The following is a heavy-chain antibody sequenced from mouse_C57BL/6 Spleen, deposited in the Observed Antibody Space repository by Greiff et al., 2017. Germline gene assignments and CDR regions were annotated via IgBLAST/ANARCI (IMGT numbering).Heavy chain of an antibody. Sequence: QVQLQQSGAELVRPGTSVKVSCKASGYAFTNYLIEWVKQSPGQGLEWIGVLNPGSGGTNYNQKFKDKSTLTVAKSSSTAYMQLSSLTSEDAAVYFCESGYSRGAMDYWGQGTSVTVSS. D-gene: IGHD2-3*01. J-gene: IGHJ4*01. CDR2: LNPGSGGT. CDR3: ESGYSRGAMDY. V-gene: IGHV1-54*01. CDR1: GYAFTNYL.